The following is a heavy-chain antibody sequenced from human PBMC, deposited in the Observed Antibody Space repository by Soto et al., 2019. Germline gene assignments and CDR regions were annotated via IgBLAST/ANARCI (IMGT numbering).Heavy chain of an antibody. D-gene: IGHD6-13*01. CDR3: AHRLPGPSGYDV. V-gene: IGHV2-5*01. J-gene: IGHJ6*02. CDR1: GFSLTSGVVG. Sequence: QITLKESGPTLVKPTQTLTLTCTFSGFSLTSGVVGVGWIRQPPGEALEWLALIYWNDEQYYNPSLRNRLTITRDTSKHQVVLTMTNMDPVDTATYYCAHRLPGPSGYDVWGQGTTVTVYS. CDR2: IYWNDEQ.